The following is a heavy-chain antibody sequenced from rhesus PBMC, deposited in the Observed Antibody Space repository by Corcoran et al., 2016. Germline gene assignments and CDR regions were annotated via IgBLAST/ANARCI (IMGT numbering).Heavy chain of an antibody. V-gene: IGHV4-160*01. J-gene: IGHJ4*01. D-gene: IGHD2-21*01. CDR1: GGSFSSYC. Sequence: QVQLQESGPGLVKPSETLSLTCAVSGGSFSSYCWGWLRQPPGKGLEWIGIIYGSSGSTEYNPSRKCRANISRDTSKKQFSLKLSSVTAADTAVYYCASLVVATWVFDYWGQGVLVTVSS. CDR3: ASLVVATWVFDY. CDR2: IYGSSGST.